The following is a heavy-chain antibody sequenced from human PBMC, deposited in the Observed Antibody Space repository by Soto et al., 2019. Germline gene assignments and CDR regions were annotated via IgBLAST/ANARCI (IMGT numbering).Heavy chain of an antibody. CDR3: ARTVPSDYGDLYYYYGMDV. V-gene: IGHV3-23*01. J-gene: IGHJ6*02. D-gene: IGHD4-17*01. CDR1: EFTFSNYA. Sequence: GGSLRLSCXASEFTFSNYAMSWVRQAPGKGLEWVSAISHGGGTTYYADSVKGRFTISRDNSKNTLYLQMNSLRAEDTAVYYCARTVPSDYGDLYYYYGMDVWGQGTTVTVPS. CDR2: ISHGGGTT.